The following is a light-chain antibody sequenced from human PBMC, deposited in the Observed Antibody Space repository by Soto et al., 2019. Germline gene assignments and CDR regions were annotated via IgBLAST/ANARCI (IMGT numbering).Light chain of an antibody. CDR2: DAS. CDR3: QQYYNLPLT. J-gene: IGKJ4*01. CDR1: QDISNY. Sequence: DIQMTQSPSSLSASVGDRVTITCQASQDISNYLNWYQKKPGKAPKLLIYDASNLETGVPSRFSGSGSGTDFTFTISSLQPEDIATYYDQQYYNLPLTFGGGTKVEIK. V-gene: IGKV1-33*01.